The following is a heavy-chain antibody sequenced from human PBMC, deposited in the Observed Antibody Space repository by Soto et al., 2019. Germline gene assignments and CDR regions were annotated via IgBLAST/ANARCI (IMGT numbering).Heavy chain of an antibody. J-gene: IGHJ3*02. V-gene: IGHV3-7*03. CDR3: ARDRPYDFWSNAFDI. D-gene: IGHD3-3*01. CDR1: GFTFSSYW. Sequence: GGSLRLSCAASGFTFSSYWMSWVRQAPGKGLEWVANIKQDGSEKYYVDSVKGRFTISRDNAKNSLYLQMNSLRAEDTAVYYCARDRPYDFWSNAFDIWGQGTMVTVSS. CDR2: IKQDGSEK.